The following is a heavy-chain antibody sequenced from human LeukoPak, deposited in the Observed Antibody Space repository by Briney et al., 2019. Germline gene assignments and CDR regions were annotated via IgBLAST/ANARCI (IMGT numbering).Heavy chain of an antibody. V-gene: IGHV3-30*03. D-gene: IGHD6-19*01. Sequence: GGSLRLSCAASGFTFSSYGMHWVRQAPGKGLEWVAVISYDGSNKYYADSVKGRFTISRDNAKNSLYLQMNSLRAEDTAVYYCARAYSSGWWYFDYWGQGTLVTVSS. CDR1: GFTFSSYG. CDR3: ARAYSSGWWYFDY. J-gene: IGHJ4*02. CDR2: ISYDGSNK.